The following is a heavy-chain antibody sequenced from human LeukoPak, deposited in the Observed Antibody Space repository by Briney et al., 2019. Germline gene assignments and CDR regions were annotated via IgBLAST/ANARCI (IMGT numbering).Heavy chain of an antibody. CDR2: IYTSGST. CDR1: GGSISSYY. J-gene: IGHJ5*02. Sequence: PSETLSLTCTVSGGSISSYYWSWIRQPAGKGLEWIGRIYTSGSTNYNPSLKSRVTMSVDTSKNQFSLKLSSVTAADTAVYYCARCETGCYDSSGFVSWFDPWGQGTLVTVSS. D-gene: IGHD3-22*01. V-gene: IGHV4-4*07. CDR3: ARCETGCYDSSGFVSWFDP.